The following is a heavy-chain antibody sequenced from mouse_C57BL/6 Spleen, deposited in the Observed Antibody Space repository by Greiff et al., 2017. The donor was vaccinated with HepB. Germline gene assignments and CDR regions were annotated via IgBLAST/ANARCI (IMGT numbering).Heavy chain of an antibody. V-gene: IGHV1-7*01. J-gene: IGHJ4*01. CDR1: GYTFTSYW. CDR3: AIYYGSSYGYYAMDY. D-gene: IGHD1-1*01. CDR2: INPRSGYT. Sequence: QVQLKQSGAELAKPGASVKLSCKASGYTFTSYWMHWVKQRPGQGLEWIGYINPRSGYTKYNQKFKDKATLTADKSSSTAYMPLSSLTYEDSAVYYCAIYYGSSYGYYAMDYGGQGTSVTVSS.